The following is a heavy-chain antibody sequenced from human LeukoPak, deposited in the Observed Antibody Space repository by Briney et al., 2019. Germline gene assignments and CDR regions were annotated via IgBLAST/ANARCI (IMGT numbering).Heavy chain of an antibody. CDR1: GGSISSSNW. D-gene: IGHD3-10*01. V-gene: IGHV4-4*02. CDR3: ARITSSLEFGFYYYYMDV. J-gene: IGHJ6*03. CDR2: IYHSGST. Sequence: KPSETLSLTCTVSGGSISSSNWWSWVRQPPGKGLEWIGEIYHSGSTNYNPSLKSRVTISVDKSKNQFSLKLSSVTAADTAVYYCARITSSLEFGFYYYYMDVWGKGTTVTVSS.